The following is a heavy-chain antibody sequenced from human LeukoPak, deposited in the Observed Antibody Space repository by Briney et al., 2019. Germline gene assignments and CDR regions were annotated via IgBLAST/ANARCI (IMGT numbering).Heavy chain of an antibody. CDR3: ARGLYCSSTSCRANNWFDP. Sequence: SETLSLTCTVSGGSISSYYWSWIRQPAGKGLEWIGRIYTSGSTNYNPSLKSRVTISVDKSKNQFSLKLSSVTAADTAVYYCARGLYCSSTSCRANNWFDPWGQGTLVTVSS. V-gene: IGHV4-4*07. CDR2: IYTSGST. D-gene: IGHD2-2*01. J-gene: IGHJ5*02. CDR1: GGSISSYY.